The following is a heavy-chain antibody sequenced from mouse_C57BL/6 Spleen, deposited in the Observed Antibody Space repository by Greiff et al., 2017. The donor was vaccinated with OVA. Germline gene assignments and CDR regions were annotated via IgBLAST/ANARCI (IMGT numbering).Heavy chain of an antibody. Sequence: VQLQQSGPELVKPGASVKISCKASGYTFTDYYMNWVKQSHGKSLEWIGDINPNNGGTSYNQKFKGKATLTVDKSSSTAYMELRSLTSEDSAVYYCARSPRSYGYDKDYFDYWGQGTTLTVSS. V-gene: IGHV1-26*01. J-gene: IGHJ2*01. CDR1: GYTFTDYY. CDR3: ARSPRSYGYDKDYFDY. D-gene: IGHD2-2*01. CDR2: INPNNGGT.